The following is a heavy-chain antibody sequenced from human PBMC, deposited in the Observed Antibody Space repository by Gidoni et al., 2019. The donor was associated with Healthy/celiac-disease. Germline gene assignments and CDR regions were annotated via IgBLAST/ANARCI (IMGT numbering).Heavy chain of an antibody. Sequence: QVQLVESGGGVVQPGRSLRLSCAASGFPFSSYAMHWVRQAPGKGLEWVAVISYDGSNTYYADAVKGRFTISRDNSKNTLYLQMNSLRAEDTAVYYCARGDDGYNYRPLGYWGQGTLVTVSS. D-gene: IGHD1-1*01. CDR1: GFPFSSYA. V-gene: IGHV3-30-3*01. CDR2: ISYDGSNT. J-gene: IGHJ4*02. CDR3: ARGDDGYNYRPLGY.